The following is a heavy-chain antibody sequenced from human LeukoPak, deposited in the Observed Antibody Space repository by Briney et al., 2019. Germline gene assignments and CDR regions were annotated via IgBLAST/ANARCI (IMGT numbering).Heavy chain of an antibody. J-gene: IGHJ3*02. V-gene: IGHV1-8*03. D-gene: IGHD5-12*01. Sequence: GASVKVSCKASGYTFTSYDINWVRQATGQGLEWMGWMNPNSGNTGYAQKFQGRVTITRNTSISTAYMELSSLRSEDTAVYYCASHSGYDYDGNAFDIWGQGTMVTVSP. CDR1: GYTFTSYD. CDR3: ASHSGYDYDGNAFDI. CDR2: MNPNSGNT.